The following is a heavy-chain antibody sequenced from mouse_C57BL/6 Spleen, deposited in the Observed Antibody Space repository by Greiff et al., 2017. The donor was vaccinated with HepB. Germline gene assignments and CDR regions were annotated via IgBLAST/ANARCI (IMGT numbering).Heavy chain of an antibody. J-gene: IGHJ3*01. CDR2: INPSNGGT. CDR3: ARGGSSGYFFAY. CDR1: GYTFISYW. V-gene: IGHV1-53*01. D-gene: IGHD3-2*02. Sequence: QVQLQQPGTELVKPGASVKLSCKASGYTFISYWMHWVKQRPGQGLEWIGNINPSNGGTNYNEKFKSKATLTVDKSSSTAYMQLSSLTSEDSAVYYCARGGSSGYFFAYWGQGTLVTVSA.